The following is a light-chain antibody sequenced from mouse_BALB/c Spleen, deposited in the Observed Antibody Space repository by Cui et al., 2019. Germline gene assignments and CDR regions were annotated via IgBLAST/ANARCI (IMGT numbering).Light chain of an antibody. CDR3: QQSNSWP. Sequence: DIVLTQSPATLSVTPGDCVSLSCRASQSSSNNLHWYQQKPHESPRLLIKYASQSNSGIPSRFSGSGSGTDFTLSINSVETEDFGMDFCQQSNSWPFGSGTKLEIK. CDR2: YAS. V-gene: IGKV5-43*01. J-gene: IGKJ4*01. CDR1: QSSSNN.